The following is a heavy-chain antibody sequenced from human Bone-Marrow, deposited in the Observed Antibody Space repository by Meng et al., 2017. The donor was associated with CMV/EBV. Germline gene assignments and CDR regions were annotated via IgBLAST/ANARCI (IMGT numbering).Heavy chain of an antibody. J-gene: IGHJ4*02. D-gene: IGHD1-1*01. V-gene: IGHV3-21*06. Sequence: GESLKISCAASGFSFSKYRMNWVRQAPGKGLEWVSSISSSSNYIYYADSVKGRFTVSRNNAWNSLSLQMNSLRAGDTAVYYCARDRNELPGDYWGQGTLVTVSS. CDR1: GFSFSKYR. CDR2: ISSSSNYI. CDR3: ARDRNELPGDY.